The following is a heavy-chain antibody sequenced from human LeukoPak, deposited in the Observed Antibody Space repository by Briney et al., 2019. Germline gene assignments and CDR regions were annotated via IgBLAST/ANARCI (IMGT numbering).Heavy chain of an antibody. Sequence: GGSLRLSCAASGFTFSSYAMHWVRQAPGKGLEWVAVISYDGSNKYYADSVKGRFTISRDNSKNTLYLQMNSLRAEDTAVYYCARDNYYDSSGYYDYWGQGTLVTVSS. CDR2: ISYDGSNK. J-gene: IGHJ4*02. V-gene: IGHV3-30-3*01. CDR3: ARDNYYDSSGYYDY. CDR1: GFTFSSYA. D-gene: IGHD3-22*01.